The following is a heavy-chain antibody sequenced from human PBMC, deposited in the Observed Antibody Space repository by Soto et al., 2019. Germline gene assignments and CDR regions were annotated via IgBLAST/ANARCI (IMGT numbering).Heavy chain of an antibody. Sequence: QVHLVQSETEVKEPGASVTVSCKTSDSTFTGYTINWVRQAPGQGREWLGWISSLNGNTTYERKYQGRLTMTTNTSATTAYMELRSLRSDDTAVYFCARGTVTSGRWFGPWGQGTLVTVSS. D-gene: IGHD4-17*01. CDR2: ISSLNGNT. CDR1: DSTFTGYT. CDR3: ARGTVTSGRWFGP. J-gene: IGHJ5*02. V-gene: IGHV1-18*04.